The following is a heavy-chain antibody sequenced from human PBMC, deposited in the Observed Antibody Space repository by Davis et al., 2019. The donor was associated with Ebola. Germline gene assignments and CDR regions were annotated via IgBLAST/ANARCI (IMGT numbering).Heavy chain of an antibody. CDR1: GFTFSSYE. V-gene: IGHV3-48*03. J-gene: IGHJ6*02. Sequence: GESLKISCAASGFTFSSYEMNWVRQAPGKGLEWVSYISSSDSTIYYADSVKGRFTISRDNAKNSLYLQMNSLRDEDTAVYYCARDPRSGSYYLYYYYGMDVWGQGTTVTVSS. D-gene: IGHD1-26*01. CDR2: ISSSDSTI. CDR3: ARDPRSGSYYLYYYYGMDV.